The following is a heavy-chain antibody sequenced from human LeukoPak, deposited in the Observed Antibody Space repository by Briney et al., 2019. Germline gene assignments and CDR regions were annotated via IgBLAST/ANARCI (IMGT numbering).Heavy chain of an antibody. D-gene: IGHD5-24*01. Sequence: GASVKVSCKASGYTFTGYYMHWVRQAPGQGLEWMGWINPNSGGTNYAQKCQGRVTMTRDTSISTAYMELSRLRSDDTAVYYCARDLGRWLQSSYFDYWGQGTLVTVSS. V-gene: IGHV1-2*02. CDR2: INPNSGGT. CDR3: ARDLGRWLQSSYFDY. J-gene: IGHJ4*02. CDR1: GYTFTGYY.